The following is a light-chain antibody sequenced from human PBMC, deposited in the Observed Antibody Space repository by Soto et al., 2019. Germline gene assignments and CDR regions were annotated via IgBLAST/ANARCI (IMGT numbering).Light chain of an antibody. J-gene: IGKJ5*01. CDR3: LQYHSYPIT. CDR1: QNIYSN. Sequence: IVMTQSPATLSVSPGERATLSCRASQNIYSNVAWYQQRPGQAPRLLIYRASTRAPGIPARFSGSGSGTEFTLTISSLQSEDFTVYSCLQYHSYPITFGQGTRLEI. V-gene: IGKV3-15*01. CDR2: RAS.